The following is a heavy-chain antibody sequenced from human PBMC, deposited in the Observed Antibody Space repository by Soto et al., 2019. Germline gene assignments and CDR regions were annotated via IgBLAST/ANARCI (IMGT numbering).Heavy chain of an antibody. Sequence: GGSLRLSCTASGFTFSNYAMSWVRQAPGKGLEWVSTFSSGGGSTYYADSVKGRFTISRDNSKNTLYLKMNSLRAEDTAVYYCAKVNPPPLGGVVIIYYFDYWGQGTLVTVSS. D-gene: IGHD3-3*01. CDR1: GFTFSNYA. V-gene: IGHV3-23*01. CDR3: AKVNPPPLGGVVIIYYFDY. J-gene: IGHJ4*02. CDR2: FSSGGGST.